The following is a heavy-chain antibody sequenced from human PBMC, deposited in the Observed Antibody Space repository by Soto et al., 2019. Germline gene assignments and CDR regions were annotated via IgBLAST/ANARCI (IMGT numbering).Heavy chain of an antibody. J-gene: IGHJ4*02. CDR2: TYYRSKWYN. D-gene: IGHD6-6*01. V-gene: IGHV6-1*01. CDR1: GDRVSSNSAA. CDR3: ARDPRSVRRPYFDY. Sequence: KQSQTLSLTCAISGDRVSSNSAAWNWIRQSPSRGLEWLGRTYYRSKWYNDYAVSVKSRITINPDTSKNQFSLQLNSVTPEDTAVYYCARDPRSVRRPYFDYWGQGTLVTVSS.